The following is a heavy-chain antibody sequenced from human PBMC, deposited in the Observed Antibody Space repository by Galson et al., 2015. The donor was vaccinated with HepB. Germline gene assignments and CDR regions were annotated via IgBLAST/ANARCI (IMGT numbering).Heavy chain of an antibody. D-gene: IGHD1-26*01. CDR3: ARDRWDIRKDSGSYQTGLDY. Sequence: SVTVSCKASGGTFSSYDISWVRQAPGQGLEWMGGIIPIFGTANYAQKFQGRVTITADESTNTAYMELSSLRSEDTAVYYCARDRWDIRKDSGSYQTGLDYWGQGTLVTVSS. CDR1: GGTFSSYD. CDR2: IIPIFGTA. J-gene: IGHJ4*02. V-gene: IGHV1-69*13.